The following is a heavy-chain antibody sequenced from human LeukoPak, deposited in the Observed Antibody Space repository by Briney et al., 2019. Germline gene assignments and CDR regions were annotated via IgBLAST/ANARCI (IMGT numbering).Heavy chain of an antibody. CDR1: GLFFSSYE. V-gene: IGHV3-48*03. D-gene: IGHD6-25*01. Sequence: GGSLRLSCEASGLFFSSYEMNWVRQAPGKGLEWVSYISGWGNIISYADSVKGPFSISRDNAKNSLFLQMNSLTVDDTAIYYCATDSGHYYYGMDVWGQGTTVTSSS. J-gene: IGHJ6*02. CDR2: ISGWGNII. CDR3: ATDSGHYYYGMDV.